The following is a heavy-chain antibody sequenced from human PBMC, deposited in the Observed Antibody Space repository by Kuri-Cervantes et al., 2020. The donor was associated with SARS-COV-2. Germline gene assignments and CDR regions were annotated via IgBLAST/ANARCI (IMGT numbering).Heavy chain of an antibody. J-gene: IGHJ6*02. CDR2: SVVVRGNT. D-gene: IGHD2-2*01. Sequence: SVKVSCKASVFTFTSSAVQWVRQARGQRLEWIGWSVVVRGNTNYAQKFQERVTITRDMSTSTAYMELSSPRSEDTAVYYCAADTRDVVVPASRYYYGMDVWGQGATVTVSS. V-gene: IGHV1-58*01. CDR1: VFTFTSSA. CDR3: AADTRDVVVPASRYYYGMDV.